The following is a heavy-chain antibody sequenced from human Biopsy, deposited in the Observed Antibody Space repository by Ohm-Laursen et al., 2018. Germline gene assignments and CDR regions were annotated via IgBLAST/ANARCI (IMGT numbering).Heavy chain of an antibody. J-gene: IGHJ4*02. CDR2: ISYSGNT. D-gene: IGHD6-19*01. V-gene: IGHV4-59*08. CDR1: YGSISGHF. CDR3: ATTTMDTSGWYGNYFDS. Sequence: GTLSLTCAVTYGSISGHFWSWIRQPPGKGLEWIGYISYSGNTNYNPSLKSRVTMSVDTSKNHFSLKVYSVTAADTAIYYCATTTMDTSGWYGNYFDSWGQGALVTVSS.